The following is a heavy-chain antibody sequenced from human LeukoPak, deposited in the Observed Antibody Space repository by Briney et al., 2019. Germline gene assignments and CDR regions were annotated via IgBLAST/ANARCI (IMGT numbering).Heavy chain of an antibody. Sequence: SETLSLTCTVSGGSISSYYWSWIRQPAGKGLECIGRIYTSGSTNYNPSLKRRVTMSVDTSKNQFSLKLSSVTAADTAVYYCARAGYNWNTFDIWGQGTMVTVSS. CDR3: ARAGYNWNTFDI. V-gene: IGHV4-4*07. CDR2: IYTSGST. D-gene: IGHD1-1*01. CDR1: GGSISSYY. J-gene: IGHJ3*02.